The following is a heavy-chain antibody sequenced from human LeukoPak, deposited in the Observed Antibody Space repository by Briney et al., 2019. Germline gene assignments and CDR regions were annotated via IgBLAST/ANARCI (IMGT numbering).Heavy chain of an antibody. Sequence: SETLSLTCTDSGGSISSSSHYWGWIRQPPGKGLEWIGSIYYSGSTHYNPSLKSRVTISVDASTNQFSLKLSSVTAADTAIYYCARQYGYAYGYFDYWGQGTLVTVSS. D-gene: IGHD4-17*01. CDR2: IYYSGST. J-gene: IGHJ4*02. CDR3: ARQYGYAYGYFDY. V-gene: IGHV4-39*01. CDR1: GGSISSSSHY.